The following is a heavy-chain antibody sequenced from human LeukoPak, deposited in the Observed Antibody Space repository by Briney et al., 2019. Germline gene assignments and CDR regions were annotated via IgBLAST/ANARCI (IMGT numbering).Heavy chain of an antibody. CDR1: GFTFSSYG. V-gene: IGHV3-30*18. Sequence: PGGSLRLSCAASGFTFSSYGMHWVRQAPGKGLEWVAVISYDGSNKYYADSVKGRFTISRDNSKNTLYLQMNSLRAEDTAVYYCAKYYYGSGSYFAFDIWGQGTMVTVSS. D-gene: IGHD3-10*01. CDR3: AKYYYGSGSYFAFDI. J-gene: IGHJ3*02. CDR2: ISYDGSNK.